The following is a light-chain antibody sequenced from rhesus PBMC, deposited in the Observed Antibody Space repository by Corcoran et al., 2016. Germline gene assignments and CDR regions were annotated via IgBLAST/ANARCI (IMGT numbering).Light chain of an antibody. V-gene: IGKV1-25*01. CDR3: QHYYSTPWT. CDR1: QGITND. J-gene: IGKJ1*01. CDR2: EAS. Sequence: DIQMTQSPSSLSASVGDRVTITRRASQGITNDLAWYQQKPGETPKLLIYEASSLQRGIPSRFSGIGSGSEFTLTVISLQPEDFATYYCQHYYSTPWTFGQGTKVEIK.